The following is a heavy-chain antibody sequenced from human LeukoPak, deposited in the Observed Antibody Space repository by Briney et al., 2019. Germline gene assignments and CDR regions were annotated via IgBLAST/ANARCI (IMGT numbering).Heavy chain of an antibody. J-gene: IGHJ4*02. D-gene: IGHD5/OR15-5a*01. CDR1: GYTFTSYA. V-gene: IGHV1-69*13. Sequence: ASVKVSCKASGYTFTSYAMNWVRQAPGQGLEWMGGIIPIFGTANYAQKFQGRVTITADESTSTAYMELSSLRSEDTAVYYCARSRSTPGYFDYWGQGTLVTVSS. CDR3: ARSRSTPGYFDY. CDR2: IIPIFGTA.